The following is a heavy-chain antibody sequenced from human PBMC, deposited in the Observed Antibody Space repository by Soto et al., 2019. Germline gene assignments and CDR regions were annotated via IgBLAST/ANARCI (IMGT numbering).Heavy chain of an antibody. V-gene: IGHV4-34*01. J-gene: IGHJ5*02. Sequence: PSETLSLTCAVYGGSFSGYYWSWIRQPPGKGLEWIGEISHSGSTNYNPSLKSRVTISVDTSKNQFSLKLSSVTAADTAVYYCARGRTKQNSSSYNWFDPWGQGTLVTVSS. CDR1: GGSFSGYY. D-gene: IGHD6-6*01. CDR3: ARGRTKQNSSSYNWFDP. CDR2: ISHSGST.